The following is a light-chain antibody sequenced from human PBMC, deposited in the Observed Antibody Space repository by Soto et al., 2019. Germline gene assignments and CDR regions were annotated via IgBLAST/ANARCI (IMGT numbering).Light chain of an antibody. V-gene: IGLV2-8*01. CDR1: ASNVGGYNY. CDR2: KSR. Sequence: QSVLTQPPSASGSPGQSVTISCTGAASNVGGYNYVSWYQQHPGKAPKLIISKSRERPSGVPDRFPGSKSGNTASLTVSGPQAEDQADYYCSSYAGSNNVIFGGGTKLTVL. J-gene: IGLJ2*01. CDR3: SSYAGSNNVI.